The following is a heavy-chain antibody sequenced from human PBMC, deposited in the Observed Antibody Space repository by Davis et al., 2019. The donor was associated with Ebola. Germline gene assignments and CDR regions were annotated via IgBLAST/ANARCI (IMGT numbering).Heavy chain of an antibody. CDR3: AGGGYTGFRDS. CDR1: GFSFSGYA. Sequence: GESLKISCAASGFSFSGYAMSWVRQAPGKGLEWLSRISGRGDATDYADSVKGRFTISRDKSRNTVYLQMDSLRADDTAFYYCAGGGYTGFRDSWGQGTLVTVSS. D-gene: IGHD5-12*01. J-gene: IGHJ4*02. V-gene: IGHV3-23*01. CDR2: ISGRGDAT.